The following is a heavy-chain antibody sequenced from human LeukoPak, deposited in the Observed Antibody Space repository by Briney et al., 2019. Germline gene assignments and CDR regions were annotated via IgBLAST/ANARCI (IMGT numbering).Heavy chain of an antibody. CDR3: ARLSSYDILTGYGGSVDI. D-gene: IGHD3-9*01. V-gene: IGHV4-59*08. CDR2: IHYSGST. CDR1: GASISSYY. Sequence: SETLSLTCTVSGASISSYYWSCIRQPPGKGLEWIGYIHYSGSTYYNPSLKSRVTISVDTSKNQFSLKLSSVTAADTAVYYCARLSSYDILTGYGGSVDIWGQGTVVTVSS. J-gene: IGHJ3*02.